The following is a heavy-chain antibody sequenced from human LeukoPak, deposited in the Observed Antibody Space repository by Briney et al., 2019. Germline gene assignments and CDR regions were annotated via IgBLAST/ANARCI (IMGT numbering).Heavy chain of an antibody. D-gene: IGHD2-21*02. J-gene: IGHJ4*02. CDR1: GFTFSSYS. Sequence: GGSLRLSCAASGFTFSSYSMNWVRQAPGKGLEWVSSISSSSSYIYYADSVKGRFTISRDNAKNSLYLQMNSLRAEDTAVYYCARDSSRGGDPTFGYWGQGTLVTVSS. CDR3: ARDSSRGGDPTFGY. CDR2: ISSSSSYI. V-gene: IGHV3-21*01.